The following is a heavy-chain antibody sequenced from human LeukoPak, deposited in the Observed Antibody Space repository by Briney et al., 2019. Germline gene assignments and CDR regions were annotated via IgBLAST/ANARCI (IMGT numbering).Heavy chain of an antibody. V-gene: IGHV5-51*01. Sequence: GESLQISCQGSGYSFTTYWIGWVRQMPGKGLEWMGIIYPGDSDTRYSPSVQGQVTISADKSISTAYLQWSSLKASDTAMYYCARHNFGADFWSGYSQWGQGTLVTVSS. CDR2: IYPGDSDT. D-gene: IGHD3-3*01. CDR1: GYSFTTYW. J-gene: IGHJ4*02. CDR3: ARHNFGADFWSGYSQ.